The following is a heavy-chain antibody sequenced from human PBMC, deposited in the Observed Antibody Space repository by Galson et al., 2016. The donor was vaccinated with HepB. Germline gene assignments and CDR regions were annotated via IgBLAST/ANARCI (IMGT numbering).Heavy chain of an antibody. CDR2: IHSDGSTT. CDR1: GSIFSNYW. Sequence: SLRLSCAASGSIFSNYWMHWVRQAPGKGLVWVSRIHSDGSTTSYADSVKGRFTVSRDNAKNTLYMQMNSLRAEDTAVYYCARESPTTAGAFDIWGQGTMATVSS. V-gene: IGHV3-74*01. D-gene: IGHD4-17*01. J-gene: IGHJ3*02. CDR3: ARESPTTAGAFDI.